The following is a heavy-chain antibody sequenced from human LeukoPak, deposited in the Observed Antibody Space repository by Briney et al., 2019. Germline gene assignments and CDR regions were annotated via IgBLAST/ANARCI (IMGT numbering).Heavy chain of an antibody. D-gene: IGHD6-19*01. CDR1: GFNFSSYG. Sequence: GGSLRPSCAASGFNFSSYGMHWVRQAPGKGLEWVTSIWFDGSNIRYADSVKGRVIISRDNSNRALYLQMNSLRAEDTAIYYCARDSLPMAVTGPFDHWGQGALVTVPS. CDR2: IWFDGSNI. CDR3: ARDSLPMAVTGPFDH. V-gene: IGHV3-33*01. J-gene: IGHJ4*02.